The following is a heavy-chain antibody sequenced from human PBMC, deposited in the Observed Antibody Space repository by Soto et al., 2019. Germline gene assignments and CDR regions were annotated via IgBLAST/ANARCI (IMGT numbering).Heavy chain of an antibody. V-gene: IGHV3-7*01. D-gene: IGHD3-3*01. CDR3: ARVYRSVGTIFGVVTPTEKDAFDI. CDR1: GFTFSSYW. CDR2: IKQDGSEK. Sequence: EVQLVESGGGLVQPGGSLRLSCAASGFTFSSYWMSWVRQAPGKGLVWVANIKQDGSEKYYVDFLKGRFTIARDNAKNSLYLQMNSLRAEDTAVYYCARVYRSVGTIFGVVTPTEKDAFDIWGQGTMVTVSS. J-gene: IGHJ3*02.